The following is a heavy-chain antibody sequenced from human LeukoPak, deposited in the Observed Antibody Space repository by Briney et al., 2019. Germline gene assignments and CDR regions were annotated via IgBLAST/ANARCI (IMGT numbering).Heavy chain of an antibody. Sequence: ASVKVSCKASGGTFSSYAISWVRQAPGQGLEWMGGIIPIFGTANYAQKFQGRVTITADESTSTAYMELSSLRSEDTAVYYCARERDFSLDSSGYYWDYWGQGTLVTVSS. V-gene: IGHV1-69*13. CDR3: ARERDFSLDSSGYYWDY. J-gene: IGHJ4*02. CDR2: IIPIFGTA. CDR1: GGTFSSYA. D-gene: IGHD3-22*01.